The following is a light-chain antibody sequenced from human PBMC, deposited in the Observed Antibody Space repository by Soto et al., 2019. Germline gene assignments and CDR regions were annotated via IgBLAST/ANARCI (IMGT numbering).Light chain of an antibody. CDR1: SSDVGGYNY. Sequence: QSVLTQPASVSGSPGQSITISCTGTSSDVGGYNYVSWYQQHPGKAPKLMIYDVSNRPSGVSNRFSGSKSGNTASLTISGLQAEDQAAYYCSSYTSSSTLWVFGTGTKVTV. CDR3: SSYTSSSTLWV. J-gene: IGLJ1*01. CDR2: DVS. V-gene: IGLV2-14*01.